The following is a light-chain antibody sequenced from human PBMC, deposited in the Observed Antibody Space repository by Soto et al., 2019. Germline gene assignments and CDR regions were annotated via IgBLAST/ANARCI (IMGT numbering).Light chain of an antibody. Sequence: EIVMTQSPATLSVSPGERATLSCRASQSFDSNFAWYQQHTGQAPRLLIYGASTRATGVPARFSGSGSGTEFTLTISSLQSEDFAVYYCQQYNDWPSLYTFGQGTKLDMK. CDR2: GAS. V-gene: IGKV3-15*01. J-gene: IGKJ2*01. CDR3: QQYNDWPSLYT. CDR1: QSFDSN.